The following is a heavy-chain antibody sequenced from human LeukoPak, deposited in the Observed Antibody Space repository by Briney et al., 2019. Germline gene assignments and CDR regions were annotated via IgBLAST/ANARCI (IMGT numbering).Heavy chain of an antibody. Sequence: ASVKVSCKASGYTFTSYYMHWVRQAPGQGLEWMGIINPSGGSTSYAQKFQGRVTMTRDTSTSTVYMELSSLRAEDTAVYYCAKDRKGEVQLWLRLWDYWGQGTLVTVSS. CDR2: INPSGGST. CDR3: AKDRKGEVQLWLRLWDY. D-gene: IGHD5-18*01. V-gene: IGHV1-46*01. CDR1: GYTFTSYY. J-gene: IGHJ4*02.